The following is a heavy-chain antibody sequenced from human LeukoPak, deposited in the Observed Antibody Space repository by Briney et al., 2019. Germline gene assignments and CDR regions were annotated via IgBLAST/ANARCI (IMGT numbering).Heavy chain of an antibody. Sequence: SETLSLTCAVYGGSFSGYYWSWVRQPPGKGVEWIGEINHSGSTNYNPSLKSRVTISVDTSKNQFSLKLSSVNAEDTAVYYCANLVGDVWGQGTTVTVSS. CDR1: GGSFSGYY. CDR2: INHSGST. J-gene: IGHJ6*02. V-gene: IGHV4-34*01. D-gene: IGHD1-26*01. CDR3: ANLVGDV.